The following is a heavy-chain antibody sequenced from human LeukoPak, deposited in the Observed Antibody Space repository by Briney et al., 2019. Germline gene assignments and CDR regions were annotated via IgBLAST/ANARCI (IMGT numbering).Heavy chain of an antibody. D-gene: IGHD3-22*01. CDR1: GGSFSGYY. CDR2: IYHSGST. J-gene: IGHJ4*02. V-gene: IGHV4-34*01. CDR3: ARGRDYDSSGPFDY. Sequence: SETLSLTCAVYGGSFSGYYWSWIRQPPGKGLEWIGYIYHSGSTYYNPSLKSRVTISVDRSKNQFSLKLSSVTAADTAVYYCARGRDYDSSGPFDYWGQGTLVTVSS.